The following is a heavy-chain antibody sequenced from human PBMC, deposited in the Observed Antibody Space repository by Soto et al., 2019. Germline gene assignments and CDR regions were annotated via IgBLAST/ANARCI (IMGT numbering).Heavy chain of an antibody. D-gene: IGHD2-2*01. CDR1: GVSISSSSYY. J-gene: IGHJ4*02. CDR3: ARRAIVVVPAAMVDY. CDR2: IYYSGST. Sequence: QLQLQESGPGLVKPSETLSLTCTVSGVSISSSSYYWGWIRQPPGKGLEWIGSIYYSGSTYSNPSLKRRVPISVDTSKTQFSLKLSSVTAADTAVYYCARRAIVVVPAAMVDYWGQGTLVTVSS. V-gene: IGHV4-39*01.